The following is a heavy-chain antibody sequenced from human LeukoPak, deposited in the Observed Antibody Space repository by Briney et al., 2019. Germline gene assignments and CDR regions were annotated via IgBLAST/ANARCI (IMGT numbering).Heavy chain of an antibody. J-gene: IGHJ4*02. V-gene: IGHV2-5*02. CDR3: AHSSSRSWFFDY. Sequence: SGPTLVKPTQTLTLTCTFSGFSLSTSGVGVGWIRQPPGKALEWLALIYWDDYNRYSPSLKSRLTSTKDTSKNQVVLTMTNMDPVDTATYYCAHSSSRSWFFDYWGQGTLVTASS. CDR1: GFSLSTSGVG. CDR2: IYWDDYN. D-gene: IGHD6-13*01.